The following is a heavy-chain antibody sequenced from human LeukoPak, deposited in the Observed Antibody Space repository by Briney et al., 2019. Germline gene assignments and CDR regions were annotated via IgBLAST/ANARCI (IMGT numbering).Heavy chain of an antibody. CDR2: INPNSGGT. D-gene: IGHD6-13*01. CDR1: GGTFSSYA. J-gene: IGHJ5*02. CDR3: ARWVSLWFDP. V-gene: IGHV1-2*02. Sequence: ASVKVSCKASGGTFSSYAISWVRQAPGQGLEWMGWINPNSGGTNYAQKFQGRVTMTRDTSISTAYMELSRLRSDDTAVYYCARWVSLWFDPWGQGTLVTVSS.